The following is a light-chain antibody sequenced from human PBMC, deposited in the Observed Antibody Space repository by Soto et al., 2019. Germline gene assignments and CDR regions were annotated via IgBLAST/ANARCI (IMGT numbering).Light chain of an antibody. Sequence: SELTQTAEARSLSSGERASVSCRARQRVSSSYLAWYLQKPGQAPRLLIWGASTRATGIPAWFSDLRSGTQMTPAFLCVQTAEPAVQSEAAFSQPPRTLGLGTKADIK. CDR2: GAS. V-gene: IGKV3-20*01. J-gene: IGKJ2*01. CDR1: QRVSSSY. CDR3: AAFSQPPRT.